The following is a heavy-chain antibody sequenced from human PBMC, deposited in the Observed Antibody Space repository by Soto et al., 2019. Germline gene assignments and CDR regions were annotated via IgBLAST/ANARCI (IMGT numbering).Heavy chain of an antibody. V-gene: IGHV3-49*04. J-gene: IGHJ6*04. CDR2: IRIKAYVGKT. CDR1: GFSFGDYA. Sequence: HPGGSLRLSRTASGFSFGDYAMSWVRQAPGKGLEWVGFIRIKAYVGKTEYAASVKGRFTISRDDSKSIAYLQMNSLKTEDTAVYYCTRDGPPSYIDAAPRIYYYGTEVWGKQTTVNVSS. CDR3: TRDGPPSYIDAAPRIYYYGTEV. D-gene: IGHD6-13*01.